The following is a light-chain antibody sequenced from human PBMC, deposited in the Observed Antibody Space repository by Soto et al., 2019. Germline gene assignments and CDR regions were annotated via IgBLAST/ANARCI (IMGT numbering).Light chain of an antibody. CDR1: SSNIGSNT. J-gene: IGLJ1*01. V-gene: IGLV1-44*01. CDR2: TND. CDR3: SSWDDNLDAEV. Sequence: QSVLTQPPSASGTPGQRVTIYCSGSSSNIGSNTVNWDQQLPGTDPQLLIYTNDHRPSGVPDRFSGSKSGTSASLAISGLQFEDEADYQCSSWDDNLDAEVFGAGTKLTVL.